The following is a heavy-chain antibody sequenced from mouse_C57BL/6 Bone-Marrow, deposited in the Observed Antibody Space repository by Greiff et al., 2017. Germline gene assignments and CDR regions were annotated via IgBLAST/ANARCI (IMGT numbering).Heavy chain of an antibody. CDR3: ARELDLAWLAY. Sequence: EVQLVESGGGLVKPGGSLKLSCAASGFTFSSYAMSWVRQTPEKRLEWVATISDGGSYTYYPDNVKGRFTLSRDNAKNNLYLQMSHLKSEDTDMYYWARELDLAWLAYWGQGALVNVSA. CDR1: GFTFSSYA. CDR2: ISDGGSYT. J-gene: IGHJ3*01. V-gene: IGHV5-4*01.